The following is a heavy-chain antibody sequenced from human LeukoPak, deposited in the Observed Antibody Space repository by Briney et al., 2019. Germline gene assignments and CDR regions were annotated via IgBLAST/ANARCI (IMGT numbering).Heavy chain of an antibody. CDR1: GYTFTNYW. CDR3: ARHYSSSSGDGFDI. Sequence: NRGESLKISCKGSGYTFTNYWIGWVRQMPGKGLEWMGIIYPGDSDTRYSPSFQGQVTISADKSISTAYLQWSSLKASDTAMYYCARHYSSSSGDGFDIWGQGTMVTVSS. J-gene: IGHJ3*02. V-gene: IGHV5-51*01. CDR2: IYPGDSDT. D-gene: IGHD6-6*01.